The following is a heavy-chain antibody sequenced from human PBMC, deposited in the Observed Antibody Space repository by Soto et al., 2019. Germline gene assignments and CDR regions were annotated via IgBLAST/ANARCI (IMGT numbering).Heavy chain of an antibody. CDR3: ASFSPKYILGRYSSGWYADY. D-gene: IGHD6-19*01. J-gene: IGHJ4*02. Sequence: SETLSLTCAVYGGSFSGYYWSWIRQPPGKGLEWIGEINHSGSTNYNPSLKSRVTISVDTSKNQFSLKLSSVTAADTAVYYCASFSPKYILGRYSSGWYADYWGQGTLVTVSS. V-gene: IGHV4-34*01. CDR1: GGSFSGYY. CDR2: INHSGST.